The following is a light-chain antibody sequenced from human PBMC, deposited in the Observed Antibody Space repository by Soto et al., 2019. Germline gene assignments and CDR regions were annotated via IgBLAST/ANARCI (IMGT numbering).Light chain of an antibody. CDR1: ESIKGW. CDR2: DAS. V-gene: IGKV1-5*01. CDR3: QQYNNGWT. Sequence: DIQVTQSPSTLSASVGDRVTITCRASESIKGWLAWYQQKPGKAPKLLIYDASSLKGGVAWRFSGSGAGTEFTLIISRLQPDDFATYYCQQYNNGWTFGQGTKVEMK. J-gene: IGKJ1*01.